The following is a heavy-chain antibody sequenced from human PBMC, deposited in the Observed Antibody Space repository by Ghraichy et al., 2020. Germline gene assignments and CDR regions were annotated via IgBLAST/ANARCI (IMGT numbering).Heavy chain of an antibody. D-gene: IGHD3-22*01. Sequence: LSLTCAASGFTFSSYWMHWVRQAPGKGLVWVSRINSDGSSTSYADSVKGRFTISRDNAKNTLYLQMNSLRAEDTAVYYCARVLSGKWLLPPPGFDYWGQGTLVTVSS. CDR3: ARVLSGKWLLPPPGFDY. CDR1: GFTFSSYW. V-gene: IGHV3-74*01. J-gene: IGHJ4*02. CDR2: INSDGSST.